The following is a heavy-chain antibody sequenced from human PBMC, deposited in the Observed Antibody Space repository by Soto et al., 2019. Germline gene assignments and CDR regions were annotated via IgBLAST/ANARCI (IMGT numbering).Heavy chain of an antibody. CDR1: GFTLTNVW. D-gene: IGHD5-18*01. V-gene: IGHV3-15*07. CDR3: SHGYQQYFNS. Sequence: EVQLVESGGGLVAPGGSLRLSCAVSGFTLTNVWMNWVRQAPGKGLEWVGRIRSIPDGGTTDFAAPVKRRFTISRDDSKNTLDLQMNSLKIEDTAVYYCSHGYQQYFNSWGQGTLVTVSS. CDR2: IRSIPDGGTT. J-gene: IGHJ4*02.